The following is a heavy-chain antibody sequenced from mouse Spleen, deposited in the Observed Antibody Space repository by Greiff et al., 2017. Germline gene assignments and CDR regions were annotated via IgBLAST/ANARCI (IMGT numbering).Heavy chain of an antibody. CDR2: IWSDGST. J-gene: IGHJ4*01. D-gene: IGHD2-4*01. CDR1: GFSLTSYG. CDR3: ARGGIYYDCPYAMDY. V-gene: IGHV2-6*02. Sequence: QVQLKESGPGLVAPSQSLSITCTVSGFSLTSYGVHWVRQPPGKGLEWLVVIWSDGSTTYNSALKSRLSISKDNSKSQVFLKMNSLQTDDTAMYYCARGGIYYDCPYAMDYWGQGTSVTVSS.